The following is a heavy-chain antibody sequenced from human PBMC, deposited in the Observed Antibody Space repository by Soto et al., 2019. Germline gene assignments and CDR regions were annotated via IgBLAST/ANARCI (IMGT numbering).Heavy chain of an antibody. D-gene: IGHD6-13*01. J-gene: IGHJ1*01. Sequence: SETLSLTCTVSGGSISSYYWSWIRQPPGKGLEWIGYIYYSGSTNYNPSLKSRVTISVDTSKNQFSLRLSSVTAADTAVYYCARGIAAAGIQFQHWGQGTLVTVS. CDR1: GGSISSYY. CDR2: IYYSGST. V-gene: IGHV4-59*01. CDR3: ARGIAAAGIQFQH.